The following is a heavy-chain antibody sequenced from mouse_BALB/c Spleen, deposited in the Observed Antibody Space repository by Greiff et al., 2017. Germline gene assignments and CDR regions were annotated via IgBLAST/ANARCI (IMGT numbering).Heavy chain of an antibody. CDR3: ARAATATFYYAMDY. Sequence: VQLQESGAELAKPGASVKMSCKASGYTFTSYWMHWVKQRPGQGLEWIGYINPSTGYTEYNQKFKDKATLTADKSSSTAYMQLSSLTSEDSAVYYCARAATATFYYAMDYWGQGTSVTVSS. CDR1: GYTFTSYW. CDR2: INPSTGYT. V-gene: IGHV1-7*01. D-gene: IGHD1-2*01. J-gene: IGHJ4*01.